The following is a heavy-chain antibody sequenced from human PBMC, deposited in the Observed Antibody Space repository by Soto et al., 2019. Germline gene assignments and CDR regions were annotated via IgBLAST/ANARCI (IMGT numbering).Heavy chain of an antibody. CDR1: GFSLSTSGVG. D-gene: IGHD3-22*01. J-gene: IGHJ4*02. Sequence: QITLKESGPTLVKPTQTLTLTCTFSGFSLSTSGVGVGWIRQPPGKALECLALIYWDDDKRYSPSLKSRLTITKDTSKSQLVLTMPNMDPVDTATYYCAHRPYDSSGYYVPYFDYWGQGTLVTVSS. CDR3: AHRPYDSSGYYVPYFDY. V-gene: IGHV2-5*02. CDR2: IYWDDDK.